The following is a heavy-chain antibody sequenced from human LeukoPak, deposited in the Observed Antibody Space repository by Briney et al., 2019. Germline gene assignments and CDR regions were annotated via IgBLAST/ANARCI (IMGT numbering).Heavy chain of an antibody. V-gene: IGHV3-48*04. CDR2: ISSSGSTI. Sequence: GGSLRLSCEASGFSLGSYAMSRVRQAPGKGLEWVSYISSSGSTIYYADSVKGRFTISRDNAKNSLYLQMNSLRAEDTAVYYCARDRGSSWSYYFDYWGQGTLVTVSS. CDR1: GFSLGSYA. CDR3: ARDRGSSWSYYFDY. D-gene: IGHD6-13*01. J-gene: IGHJ4*02.